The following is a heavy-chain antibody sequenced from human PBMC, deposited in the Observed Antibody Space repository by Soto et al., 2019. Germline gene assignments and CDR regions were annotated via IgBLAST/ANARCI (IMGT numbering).Heavy chain of an antibody. Sequence: GGSLRLSRAASGFTFSSYAMSWVRQAPGKGLEWVSAISGSGGSTYYADSVKGRFTISRDNSKNTLYLQMNSLRAEDTAVYYCTKGHDYSPPLNWFDPWGQGTLVTVSS. V-gene: IGHV3-23*01. J-gene: IGHJ5*02. CDR1: GFTFSSYA. CDR3: TKGHDYSPPLNWFDP. CDR2: ISGSGGST. D-gene: IGHD4-4*01.